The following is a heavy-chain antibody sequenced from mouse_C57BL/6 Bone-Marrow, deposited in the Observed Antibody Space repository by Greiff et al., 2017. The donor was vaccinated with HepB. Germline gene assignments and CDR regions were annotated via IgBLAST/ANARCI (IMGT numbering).Heavy chain of an antibody. CDR1: GYTFTDYN. D-gene: IGHD1-1*01. J-gene: IGHJ4*01. V-gene: IGHV1-18*01. Sequence: DVKLQESGPELVKPGASVKIPCKASGYTFTDYNMDWVKQSHGKSLEWIGDINPNNGGTIYNQKFKGKATLTVDKSSSTAYMELRSLTSEDTAVYYCAREGYYGSLYYAMDYWGQGTSVTVSS. CDR3: AREGYYGSLYYAMDY. CDR2: INPNNGGT.